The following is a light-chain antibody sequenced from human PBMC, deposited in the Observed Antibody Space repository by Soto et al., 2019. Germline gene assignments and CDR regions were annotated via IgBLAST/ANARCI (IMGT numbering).Light chain of an antibody. CDR3: QQYNHWSSIT. V-gene: IGKV3-15*01. J-gene: IGKJ5*01. Sequence: EIAMTQSPATLSVSLGERATLSCRASQYISNNLAWYQQRPGQAPSLLIYGASTRATGVPARFSGSGSGTDFLLSISGLQSEDSAVSYCQQYNHWSSITFGQGTRLEIK. CDR2: GAS. CDR1: QYISNN.